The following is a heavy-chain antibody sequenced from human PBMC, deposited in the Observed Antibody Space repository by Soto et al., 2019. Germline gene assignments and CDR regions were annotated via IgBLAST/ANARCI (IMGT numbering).Heavy chain of an antibody. CDR1: GDSISSGFH. CDR3: ASLRRDFWSGYYYYYYGMDV. J-gene: IGHJ6*02. CDR2: IYHSGTT. D-gene: IGHD3-3*01. V-gene: IGHV4-38-2*01. Sequence: SETLSLTCAVSGDSISSGFHWAWIRQPPGKGLEWVASIYHSGTTYYNPSLTSRVTISVDTSKNQFSLKLSSVTAADTAVYYCASLRRDFWSGYYYYYYGMDVWGQGTTVTVSS.